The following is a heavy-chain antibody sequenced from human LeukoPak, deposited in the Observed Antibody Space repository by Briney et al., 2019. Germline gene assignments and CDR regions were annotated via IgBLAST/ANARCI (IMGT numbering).Heavy chain of an antibody. J-gene: IGHJ3*02. Sequence: SHTLSLTCTVSGGSINNARYHYTKTPQHPGKGLEWIGYIYYSGSTYYNPSLRSRVTISVDMSKNQFSLKLNSVTAADTAVYYCARFYGGNSGMLPRATFDIWGQGTMVTVSS. CDR3: ARFYGGNSGMLPRATFDI. CDR1: GGSINNARYH. CDR2: IYYSGST. V-gene: IGHV4-31*03. D-gene: IGHD4-23*01.